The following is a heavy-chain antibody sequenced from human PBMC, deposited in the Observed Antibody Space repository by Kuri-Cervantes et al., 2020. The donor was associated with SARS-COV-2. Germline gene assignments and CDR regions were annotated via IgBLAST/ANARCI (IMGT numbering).Heavy chain of an antibody. V-gene: IGHV1-18*03. CDR1: GYTFTSYG. CDR2: ISAYNGNT. J-gene: IGHJ4*02. CDR3: ARDFWSGYYMSYYFDY. D-gene: IGHD3-3*01. Sequence: ASVKVSCKASGYTFTSYGISWVRQAPGQGLEWMGWISAYNGNTNYAQKLQGRVTMTTDTSTSTAYMELRSLRSDDMAVYYCARDFWSGYYMSYYFDYWGQGTLVTVSS.